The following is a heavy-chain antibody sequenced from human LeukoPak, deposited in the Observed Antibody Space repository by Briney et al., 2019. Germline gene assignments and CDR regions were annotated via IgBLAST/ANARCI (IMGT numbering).Heavy chain of an antibody. CDR2: IYYGGST. V-gene: IGHV4-59*08. CDR1: GGSISSYY. D-gene: IGHD5-12*01. Sequence: SSETLSLTCTVSGGSISSYYWNWIRQPPGKGLEWIGYIYYGGSTNYNPSLKSRVTISVDTSKNEFSLKLNSVTAADTAVYYCARAGGYLLYFDSWGQGTLATVSS. CDR3: ARAGGYLLYFDS. J-gene: IGHJ4*02.